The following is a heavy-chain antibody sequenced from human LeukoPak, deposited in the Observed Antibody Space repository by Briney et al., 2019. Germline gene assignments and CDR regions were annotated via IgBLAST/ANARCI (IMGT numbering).Heavy chain of an antibody. J-gene: IGHJ3*02. CDR1: GGSISSYY. V-gene: IGHV4-59*08. CDR3: ASVTYYDFWSGSSAFDI. CDR2: IYYSGST. D-gene: IGHD3-3*01. Sequence: SETLSLTCTVSGGSISSYYWSWIRQPPGKGLEWIGYIYYSGSTNYNPSLKSRVTISVDTSKNQFSLKLSSVTAADTAVYYCASVTYYDFWSGSSAFDIWGQGTMVTVSS.